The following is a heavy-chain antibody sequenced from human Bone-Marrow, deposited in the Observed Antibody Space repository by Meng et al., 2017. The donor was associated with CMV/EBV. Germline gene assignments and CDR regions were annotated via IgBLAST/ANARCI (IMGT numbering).Heavy chain of an antibody. V-gene: IGHV1-2*02. J-gene: IGHJ4*02. D-gene: IGHD6-19*01. CDR1: GYTFSDYY. CDR2: IRSDGSAT. CDR3: VRSSGWSLFDY. Sequence: GQLRQSGAGVKEPGASVKVSCKTSGYTFSDYYMHWVRQAPGQGLEWMGWIRSDGSATNYAQKFRGRVTMTRDASVSTAYMELSGLTSDDTAVYFCVRSSGWSLFDYWGPGALVTVSS.